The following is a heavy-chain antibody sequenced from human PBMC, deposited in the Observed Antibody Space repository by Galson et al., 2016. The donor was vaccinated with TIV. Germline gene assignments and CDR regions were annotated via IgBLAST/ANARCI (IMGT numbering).Heavy chain of an antibody. Sequence: CAISGDSVAAKTADWNWIRQSPSRGLEWLGRTFYRAKWYHDYDISVQGRITIDLDTSKNHFSLYLNSVTPEDTAVYYCVRDWDDYGHHSAFDSWGRGTQVTVSS. CDR3: VRDWDDYGHHSAFDS. D-gene: IGHD4-17*01. CDR1: GDSVAAKTAD. V-gene: IGHV6-1*01. J-gene: IGHJ4*02. CDR2: TFYRAKWYH.